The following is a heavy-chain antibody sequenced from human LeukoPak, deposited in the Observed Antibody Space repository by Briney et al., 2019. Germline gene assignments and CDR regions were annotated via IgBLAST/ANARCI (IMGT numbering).Heavy chain of an antibody. CDR2: IYSGGST. CDR1: GFTVSSNY. CDR3: AKGRGPAAGTMES. V-gene: IGHV3-53*01. J-gene: IGHJ5*02. Sequence: GGSLRLSCAASGFTVSSNYMSWVRQAPGKGLEWVSVIYSGGSTYYADSVKGRFTISRDNSKNTLHLQMSSLRAEDTALYYCAKGRGPAAGTMESWGQGTLVTVSS. D-gene: IGHD6-13*01.